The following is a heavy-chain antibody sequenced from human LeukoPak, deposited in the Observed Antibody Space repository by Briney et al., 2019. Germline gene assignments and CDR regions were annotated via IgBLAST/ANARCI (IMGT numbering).Heavy chain of an antibody. CDR2: IYYSGST. CDR1: GGSISSYY. D-gene: IGHD6-13*01. V-gene: IGHV4-59*01. CDR3: ARDRPGYSSSWYGAFDI. Sequence: PSETLSLTCTVSGGSISSYYWSWIRQPPGKGLEWIGYIYYSGSTNYNPSLKSRVTISVDTSKNQFSLKLSSVTAADTAVYYCARDRPGYSSSWYGAFDIWGQGTMVTVSS. J-gene: IGHJ3*02.